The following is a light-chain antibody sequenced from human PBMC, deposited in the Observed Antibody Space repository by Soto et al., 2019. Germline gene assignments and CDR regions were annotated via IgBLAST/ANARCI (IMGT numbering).Light chain of an antibody. CDR3: QQYVNSPGT. CDR2: GAS. V-gene: IGKV3-20*01. CDR1: QIVNSDY. Sequence: EIVLTQSPGTLSLSPGERATLSCGASQIVNSDYFAWFQVKPGQAPRLLIYGASRRATGIPDRFSGSGSGTDFTLTINRLEPEDFAMYYCQQYVNSPGTFGQGSRIEIK. J-gene: IGKJ1*01.